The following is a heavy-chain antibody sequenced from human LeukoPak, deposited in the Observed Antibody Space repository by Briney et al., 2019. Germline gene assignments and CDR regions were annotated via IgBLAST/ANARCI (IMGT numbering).Heavy chain of an antibody. V-gene: IGHV3-23*01. CDR1: GFTFSSYA. D-gene: IGHD2-2*01. Sequence: GGSLRLSCAASGFTFSSYAMSWVRQAPGKGLEWVSAISGSGGSTYYADSVKGRFTISGDNSKNTLYLQMNSLRAEDTAVYYCAKDRGDRYCSSTSCSHFDYWGQGTLVTVSS. CDR3: AKDRGDRYCSSTSCSHFDY. CDR2: ISGSGGST. J-gene: IGHJ4*02.